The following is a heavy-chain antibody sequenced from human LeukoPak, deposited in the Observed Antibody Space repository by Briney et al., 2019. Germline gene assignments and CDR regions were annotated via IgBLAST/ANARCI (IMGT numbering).Heavy chain of an antibody. J-gene: IGHJ4*02. CDR2: MSGSGGTT. CDR3: ANPNSSGFYFSIRFDY. Sequence: GGSLRLSCTASGFTFSSYAMSWVRQAPGKGLEWVSVMSGSGGTTYYSDSVKGRFTVSRDNSKNTLYLKMNSLRAEDTAVYYCANPNSSGFYFSIRFDYWGQGTLVTVSS. D-gene: IGHD3-22*01. V-gene: IGHV3-23*01. CDR1: GFTFSSYA.